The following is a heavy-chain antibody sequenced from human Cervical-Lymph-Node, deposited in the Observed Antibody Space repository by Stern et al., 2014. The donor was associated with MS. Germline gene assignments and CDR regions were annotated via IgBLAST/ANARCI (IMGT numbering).Heavy chain of an antibody. J-gene: IGHJ3*02. CDR2: LLSNDEK. V-gene: IGHV2-26*01. CDR1: GFSLRNARMG. D-gene: IGHD6-13*01. CDR3: ARMMQHLAGDAFDI. Sequence: QVTLRESGPVLVKPTETLTLTCTVSGFSLRNARMGVSWIRQPPGKALEWLAHLLSNDEKTYSTSLKGRLTISKDTSKSQVVLTRTHMDPVDTATYYCARMMQHLAGDAFDIWGQGTVVTVSS.